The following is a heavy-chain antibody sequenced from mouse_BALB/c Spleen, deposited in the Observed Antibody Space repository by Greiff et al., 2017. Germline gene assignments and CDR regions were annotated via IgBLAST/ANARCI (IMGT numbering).Heavy chain of an antibody. CDR1: GYSITSGYY. V-gene: IGHV3-6*02. D-gene: IGHD2-10*02. Sequence: EVQRVESGPGLVKPSQSLSLTCSVTGYSITSGYYWNWIRQFPGNKLEWMGYISYDGSNNYNPSLKNRISITRDTSKNQFFLKLNSVTTEDTATYYCARGKYGNYYAMDYWGQGTSVTVSS. CDR2: ISYDGSN. CDR3: ARGKYGNYYAMDY. J-gene: IGHJ4*01.